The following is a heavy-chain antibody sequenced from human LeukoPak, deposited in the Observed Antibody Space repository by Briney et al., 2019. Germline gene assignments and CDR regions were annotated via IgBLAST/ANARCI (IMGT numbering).Heavy chain of an antibody. V-gene: IGHV3-53*01. Sequence: GGSLRLSCAASGFTVSSNYMSWVRQAPGKGLEWVSVIYSGGSTYYADSVKGRFTISRDNSKNTLYLQMNSLRAEDTAVYYCARDPGDCSGGSCYGDYCGQGTLVTVSS. CDR2: IYSGGST. J-gene: IGHJ4*02. CDR3: ARDPGDCSGGSCYGDY. CDR1: GFTVSSNY. D-gene: IGHD2-15*01.